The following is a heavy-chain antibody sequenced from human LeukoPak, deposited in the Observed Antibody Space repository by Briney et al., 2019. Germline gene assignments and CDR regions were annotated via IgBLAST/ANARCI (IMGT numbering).Heavy chain of an antibody. J-gene: IGHJ3*02. Sequence: SETLSLTCTVSGGSIISSDYHWGWVRQPPGKGLEWIGTISYSGNTDYNPSLRSRVTVSVDTSNNQFSLRLGSVAAADTAVYHCARHCCSGPAKRVFDIWGQGTMVTVSS. D-gene: IGHD2-15*01. CDR3: ARHCCSGPAKRVFDI. V-gene: IGHV4-39*01. CDR1: GGSIISSDYH. CDR2: ISYSGNT.